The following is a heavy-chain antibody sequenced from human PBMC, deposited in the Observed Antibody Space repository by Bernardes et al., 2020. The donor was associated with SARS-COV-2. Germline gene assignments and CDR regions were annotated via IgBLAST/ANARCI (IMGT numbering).Heavy chain of an antibody. J-gene: IGHJ5*02. Sequence: GGSLRLSCVASGQTYAMSWVRQAPGKGLEWVAVISSSGSGTDYADSVKGRFTISRDNSKNTLYLQMNSLRAEDTAVYYCATDQNPYFGSGSTGGWFATWGQGTLVTVSS. V-gene: IGHV3-23*01. CDR2: ISSSGSGT. CDR3: ATDQNPYFGSGSTGGWFAT. D-gene: IGHD3-10*01. CDR1: GQTYA.